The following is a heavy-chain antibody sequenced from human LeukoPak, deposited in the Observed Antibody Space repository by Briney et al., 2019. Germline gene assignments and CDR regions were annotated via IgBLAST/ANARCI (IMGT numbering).Heavy chain of an antibody. V-gene: IGHV4-59*01. D-gene: IGHD3-22*01. J-gene: IGHJ5*02. Sequence: SETLSLTCIVSGESITSYYWSWILQPPGKGLEWIGYIYYTGSSKYNPSLKSRVTLPVDTSENQFSLTLNSVTAADTAVYYCARLDYDSSDYYPYSWLHTWGQGTLVTVSS. CDR2: IYYTGSS. CDR3: ARLDYDSSDYYPYSWLHT. CDR1: GESITSYY.